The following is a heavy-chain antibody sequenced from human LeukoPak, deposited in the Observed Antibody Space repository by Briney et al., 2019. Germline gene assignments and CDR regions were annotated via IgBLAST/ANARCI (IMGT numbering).Heavy chain of an antibody. CDR1: GFTFSRDW. V-gene: IGHV3-74*03. CDR2: ISDDGGIT. CDR3: VRRYYEYNVYDRLFDF. Sequence: PGGSLRLSCAASGFTFSRDWMHWVRQAPGKGLVWVSRISDDGGITTYADSLQGRFTISRDNAKSTVFLQMNSLRVEDTAVYFCVRRYYEYNVYDRLFDFWGQGILVTVSS. J-gene: IGHJ4*02. D-gene: IGHD5/OR15-5a*01.